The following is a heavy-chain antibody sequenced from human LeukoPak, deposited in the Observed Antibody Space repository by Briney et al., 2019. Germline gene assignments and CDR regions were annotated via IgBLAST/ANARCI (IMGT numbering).Heavy chain of an antibody. D-gene: IGHD3-16*01. CDR2: INPGGGST. Sequence: ASVKVSCKASGYTFSSYYIHWVRQAPGQGLEWMGIINPGGGSTNYAQKFQGRVTMTRDTSSSTVYMELSSLRSEDTAVYYCARWGASDYWGQGTLVTVSP. V-gene: IGHV1-46*01. CDR1: GYTFSSYY. J-gene: IGHJ4*02. CDR3: ARWGASDY.